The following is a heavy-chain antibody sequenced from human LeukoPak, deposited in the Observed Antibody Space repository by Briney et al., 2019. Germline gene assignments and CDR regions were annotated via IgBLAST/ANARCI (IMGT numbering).Heavy chain of an antibody. J-gene: IGHJ4*02. CDR1: GYTFTSYG. CDR3: ASGPRHYFGAGSAPPDFDY. Sequence: GASVKVSCKASGYTFTSYGISWVRQAPGQGLEGMAWISAYNGNTDYAQKVQGRGTVTTDTSTDTAYMELRSLRSDDTAVYYCASGPRHYFGAGSAPPDFDYWGQGTLVTVSS. CDR2: ISAYNGNT. D-gene: IGHD3-10*01. V-gene: IGHV1-18*01.